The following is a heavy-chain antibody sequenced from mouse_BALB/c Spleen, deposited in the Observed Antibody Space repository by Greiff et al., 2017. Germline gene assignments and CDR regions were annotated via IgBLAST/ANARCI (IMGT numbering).Heavy chain of an antibody. Sequence: EVKLVESGGDLVKPGGSLKLSCAASGFTFSSYGMSWVRQTPDKRLEWVATISSGGSYTYYPDSVKGRFTISRDNAKNTLYLQMSSLKSEDTAMYYCARPAQDYGSSYFAYWGQGTLVTVSA. V-gene: IGHV5-6*01. CDR1: GFTFSSYG. CDR3: ARPAQDYGSSYFAY. D-gene: IGHD1-1*01. CDR2: ISSGGSYT. J-gene: IGHJ3*01.